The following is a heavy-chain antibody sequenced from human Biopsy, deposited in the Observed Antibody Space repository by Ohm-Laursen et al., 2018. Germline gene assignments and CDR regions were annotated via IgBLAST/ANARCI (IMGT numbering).Heavy chain of an antibody. Sequence: SLRLSCTASGFTFSGHAMSWVRQAPGKGLECVSIINGCGGSTWYSDPVKGRFTISRDNSKNTLYLQMNSLRAEDTAMYYCSRDLYDFCGGCPFDPWGQGTLVTVSP. CDR1: GFTFSGHA. D-gene: IGHD3-3*01. V-gene: IGHV3-23*01. CDR3: SRDLYDFCGGCPFDP. CDR2: INGCGGST. J-gene: IGHJ5*02.